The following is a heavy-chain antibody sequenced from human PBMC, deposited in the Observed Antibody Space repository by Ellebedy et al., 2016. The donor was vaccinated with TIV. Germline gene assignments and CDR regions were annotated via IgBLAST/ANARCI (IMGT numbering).Heavy chain of an antibody. J-gene: IGHJ4*02. CDR2: ISSSGSTI. Sequence: GESLKISXAASGFTFSDYYMSWIRQAPGKGLEWVSYISSSGSTIYYADSVKGRFTISKDNAKNSLYLQMNSLRAEDTAVYYCARDGPDYGDYQYPFDYWGQGTLVTVSS. CDR3: ARDGPDYGDYQYPFDY. CDR1: GFTFSDYY. D-gene: IGHD4-17*01. V-gene: IGHV3-11*01.